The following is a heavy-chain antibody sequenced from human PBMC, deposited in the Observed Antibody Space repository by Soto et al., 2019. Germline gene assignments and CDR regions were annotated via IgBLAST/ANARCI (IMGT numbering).Heavy chain of an antibody. D-gene: IGHD6-19*01. J-gene: IGHJ1*01. CDR1: GGSISSYY. CDR2: VYFTGST. Sequence: SETLSLTCTVSGGSISSYYWNWIRQPPGKGLEWIGYVYFTGSTNYNPSLKSRVTISVDTSKTQFSLELTSVTAADTAVYYCASEVAGLTSWGQGILVTVSS. V-gene: IGHV4-59*08. CDR3: ASEVAGLTS.